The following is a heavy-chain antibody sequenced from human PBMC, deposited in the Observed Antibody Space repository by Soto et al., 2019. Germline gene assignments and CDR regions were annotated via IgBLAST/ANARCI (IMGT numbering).Heavy chain of an antibody. CDR1: GYTFTSYA. Sequence: ASVKVSCKASGYTFTSYAMHWVRQAPGQRLEWMGWINAGNGNTKYSQKFQGRVTITRDTSASTAYMELSSLRSEDTAVYYCARDEVGYYGSGSYYNYYFDYWGQGTLVTVSS. CDR2: INAGNGNT. J-gene: IGHJ4*02. CDR3: ARDEVGYYGSGSYYNYYFDY. D-gene: IGHD3-10*01. V-gene: IGHV1-3*01.